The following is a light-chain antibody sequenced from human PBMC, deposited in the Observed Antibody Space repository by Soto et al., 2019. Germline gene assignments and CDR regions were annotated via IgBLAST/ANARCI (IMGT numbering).Light chain of an antibody. V-gene: IGKV1-5*03. CDR2: KAS. J-gene: IGKJ1*01. CDR1: QTISSW. CDR3: QHYNIYSEA. Sequence: IQMTQSPSTLSGSVGDRVTITCRASQTISSWLAWYQQKPGKAPKLLIYKASTLKNGVPSRFSGCGSGTEFTLTISSLQPDDFATYYCQHYNIYSEAFGQGTKVELK.